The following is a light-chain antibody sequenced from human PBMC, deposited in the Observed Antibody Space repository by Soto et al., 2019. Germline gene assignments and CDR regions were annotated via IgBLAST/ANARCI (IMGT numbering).Light chain of an antibody. V-gene: IGKV3-20*01. CDR2: GAS. Sequence: EIVLTQSPGTLSLSPGERATLSCRASQSVSSSYLAWYQQKPGQAPRLLIYGASSRATGIPGRFSGSGSGTDFTLTISRLETEDFAVYYCQQYGCSRYTFGQGTKLEIK. CDR3: QQYGCSRYT. J-gene: IGKJ2*01. CDR1: QSVSSSY.